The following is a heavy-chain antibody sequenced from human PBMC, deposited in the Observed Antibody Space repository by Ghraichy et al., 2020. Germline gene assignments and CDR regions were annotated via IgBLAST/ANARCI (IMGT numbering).Heavy chain of an antibody. D-gene: IGHD2-15*01. V-gene: IGHV4-61*01. CDR2: IYYSGST. Sequence: SETLSLTCTVSVGSVSSASYYWSWIRQPPGKRLEWIGNIYYSGSTNYNPSLKSRVTISVDTSKNEFSLKLSSVTAADTAVYYCARDHCRCGNCYSAYYGLDVWGQGTTVTVYS. CDR3: ARDHCRCGNCYSAYYGLDV. J-gene: IGHJ6*02. CDR1: VGSVSSASYY.